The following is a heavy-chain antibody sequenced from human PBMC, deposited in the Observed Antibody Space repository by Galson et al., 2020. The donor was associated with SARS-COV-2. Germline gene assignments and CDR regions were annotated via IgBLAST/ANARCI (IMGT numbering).Heavy chain of an antibody. CDR1: GFNFSAYA. V-gene: IGHV3-23*01. D-gene: IGHD6-13*01. Sequence: TGGSLRLSCAASGFNFSAYAMSWVRQAPRKGLEWVSTFGGNDGSTYYVDSVRGRFTISRDNSKNTLYLQMNSLIAEDTAVYYCAKVGQQLDVDYWGQGTLGTVSS. J-gene: IGHJ4*02. CDR2: FGGNDGST. CDR3: AKVGQQLDVDY.